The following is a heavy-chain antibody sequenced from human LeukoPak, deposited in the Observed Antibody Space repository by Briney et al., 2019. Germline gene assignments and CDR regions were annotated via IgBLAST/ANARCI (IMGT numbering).Heavy chain of an antibody. J-gene: IGHJ3*02. CDR2: IYHSGST. V-gene: IGHV4-59*11. CDR1: GGSISNHY. CDR3: ARDDIAAAGTKFDAFDI. D-gene: IGHD6-13*01. Sequence: SETLSLTCTVFGGSISNHYWSWIRQPPGKGLEWIGYIYHSGSTYYNPSLKSRVTISVDRSKNQFSLKLSSVTAADTAVYYCARDDIAAAGTKFDAFDIWGQGTMVTVSS.